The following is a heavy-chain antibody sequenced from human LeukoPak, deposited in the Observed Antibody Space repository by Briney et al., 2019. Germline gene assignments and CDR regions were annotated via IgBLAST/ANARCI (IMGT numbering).Heavy chain of an antibody. Sequence: GGSLRLSCAASGFTFNTYAMSWVRQAPGKGLEWVAVISYDGSNKYYADSVKGRFTISRDSFKNTLYLQMNSLRAEDTAVYYCARGSESWFGEPLFDYWGQGTLVTVSS. V-gene: IGHV3-30*03. CDR3: ARGSESWFGEPLFDY. J-gene: IGHJ4*02. CDR2: ISYDGSNK. D-gene: IGHD3-10*01. CDR1: GFTFNTYA.